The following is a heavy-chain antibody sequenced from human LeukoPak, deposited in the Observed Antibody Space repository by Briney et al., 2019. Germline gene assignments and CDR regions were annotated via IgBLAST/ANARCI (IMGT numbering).Heavy chain of an antibody. Sequence: PGGSLRLSCAASGFTFSDYYMSWIRQAPGKGLEWVSYISSSSYTNYADSVKGRFTISRDNAKNSLYLQMNSLRAEDTAVYYCARGGDILTGPDAFDIWGQGTMVTVSS. J-gene: IGHJ3*02. D-gene: IGHD3-9*01. CDR3: ARGGDILTGPDAFDI. CDR1: GFTFSDYY. V-gene: IGHV3-11*05. CDR2: ISSSSYT.